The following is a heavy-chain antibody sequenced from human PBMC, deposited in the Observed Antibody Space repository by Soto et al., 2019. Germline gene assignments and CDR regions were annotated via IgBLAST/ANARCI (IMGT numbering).Heavy chain of an antibody. D-gene: IGHD5-18*01. V-gene: IGHV4-34*01. CDR2: INHSGST. CDR1: GGSFSGYY. Sequence: KQSQTLSLTCAVYGGSFSGYYWSWIRQPPGKGLEWIGEINHSGSTNYNPSLKSRVTISVDTSKNQFSLKLSSVTAADTAVYYCAREIRGYSYGLDYWGQGTLVTVSS. CDR3: AREIRGYSYGLDY. J-gene: IGHJ4*02.